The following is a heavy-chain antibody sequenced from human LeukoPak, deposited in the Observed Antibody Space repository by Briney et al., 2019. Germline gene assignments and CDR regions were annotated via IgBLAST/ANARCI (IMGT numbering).Heavy chain of an antibody. CDR3: ARDRGGYSSSWYDF. CDR2: IYYSGST. D-gene: IGHD6-13*01. V-gene: IGHV4-59*01. Sequence: SQSLSPTCSVSGDSISSYYWSWVRQPPGKGLEWIGYIYYSGSTKYNPSLQSRVIISVGTSKNQFSLELSYVTAADTAVYCCARDRGGYSSSWYDFWGQGTLVTVSS. J-gene: IGHJ5*01. CDR1: GDSISSYY.